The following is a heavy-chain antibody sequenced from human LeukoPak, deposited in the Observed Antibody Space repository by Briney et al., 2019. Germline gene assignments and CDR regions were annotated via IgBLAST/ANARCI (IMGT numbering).Heavy chain of an antibody. CDR1: GFTFSSYA. CDR2: ISYDGSNK. CDR3: AREIIVVVPAAIPHFDY. Sequence: GRSLRLSCAASGFTFSSYAMHWVRQAPGKGLEWVAVISYDGSNKYYADSVRGRFTISRDNSKNTLYLQMNSLRAEDTAVYYCAREIIVVVPAAIPHFDYWGQGTLVTVSS. J-gene: IGHJ4*02. D-gene: IGHD2-2*01. V-gene: IGHV3-30-3*01.